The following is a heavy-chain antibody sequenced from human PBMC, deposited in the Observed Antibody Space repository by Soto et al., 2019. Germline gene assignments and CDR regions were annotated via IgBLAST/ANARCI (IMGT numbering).Heavy chain of an antibody. J-gene: IGHJ6*02. Sequence: QVPLVQSGAEVKKPGASVKVSCKASGYTFTSYDINWVRQATGQGLEWMGWMNPNSGNTGYAQKFQGRVTMTRNTSIRTDYMELSSLRSEDTAVYYCARERTGTTSMDVWGQGTTVTVSS. CDR2: MNPNSGNT. CDR3: ARERTGTTSMDV. V-gene: IGHV1-8*01. D-gene: IGHD1-1*01. CDR1: GYTFTSYD.